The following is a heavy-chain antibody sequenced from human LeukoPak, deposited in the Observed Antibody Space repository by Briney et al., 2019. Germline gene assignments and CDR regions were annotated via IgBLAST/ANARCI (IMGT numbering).Heavy chain of an antibody. Sequence: GRSLRLSCAASGFTFDDYAMHWVRHAPGKGLDRVSGISWYSGSIAYADSVKGRFTISRDNAKNSLYLQMNSLRAEDTALYYCAKDITEYSSSSCFDYWGQGTLVTVSS. CDR2: ISWYSGSI. D-gene: IGHD6-6*01. CDR3: AKDITEYSSSSCFDY. J-gene: IGHJ4*02. CDR1: GFTFDDYA. V-gene: IGHV3-9*01.